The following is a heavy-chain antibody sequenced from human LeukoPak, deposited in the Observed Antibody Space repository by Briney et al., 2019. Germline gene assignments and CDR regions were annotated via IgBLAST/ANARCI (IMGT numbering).Heavy chain of an antibody. CDR3: ARAYYDFWSGYFDY. D-gene: IGHD3-3*01. Sequence: PSETLSLTCAVYGGSFSGYYWSWIRQPPGKGLEWIGYIYYSGSTYYNPSLKSRVTISVDTSKNQFSLKLSSVTAADTAVYYCARAYYDFWSGYFDYWGQGTLVTVSS. CDR2: IYYSGST. J-gene: IGHJ4*02. CDR1: GGSFSGYY. V-gene: IGHV4-30-4*08.